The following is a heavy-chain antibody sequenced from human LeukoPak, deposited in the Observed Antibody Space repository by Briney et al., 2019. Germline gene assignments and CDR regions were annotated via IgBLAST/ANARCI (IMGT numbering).Heavy chain of an antibody. CDR2: TNPDGSIK. V-gene: IGHV3-7*01. Sequence: PGGSLRLSCAASGLIFGGYWMSWVRQAPGRGLEWVANTNPDGSIKYYVDSVNGRFTISRDNAKNSLYLQMSSLRAEDTAVYYCVSGFLQWLYWGQGTLVTVSS. D-gene: IGHD3-3*01. CDR3: VSGFLQWLY. CDR1: GLIFGGYW. J-gene: IGHJ4*02.